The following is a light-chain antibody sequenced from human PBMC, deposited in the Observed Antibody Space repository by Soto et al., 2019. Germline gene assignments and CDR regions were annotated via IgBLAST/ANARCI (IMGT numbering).Light chain of an antibody. CDR1: GSNIGAGYD. V-gene: IGLV1-40*01. Sequence: QSVLTQPPSVSGAPGRRAPISSTGSGSNIGAGYDVHWYQQLPGTAPKLLIYGNSNRPSGVPDRFSGSKSGTSASLAITGLQAEDEADYYCQSYDSSLSGGVFGGGTKLTVL. CDR2: GNS. CDR3: QSYDSSLSGGV. J-gene: IGLJ3*02.